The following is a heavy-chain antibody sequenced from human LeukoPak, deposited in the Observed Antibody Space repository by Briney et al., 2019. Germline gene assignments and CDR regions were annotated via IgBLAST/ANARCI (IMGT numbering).Heavy chain of an antibody. V-gene: IGHV4-59*12. J-gene: IGHJ4*02. Sequence: PSETLSLTCTVTGGSFSTYYWSWIRQPPGKGLGWIGHFYFSGSTNYTPSLRSRVTISVDTSRNQFSLRLTSVTAADTAVYYCARGQGGNYYLNYFDYWGQGALVTVSS. CDR2: FYFSGST. CDR3: ARGQGGNYYLNYFDY. CDR1: GGSFSTYY. D-gene: IGHD1-26*01.